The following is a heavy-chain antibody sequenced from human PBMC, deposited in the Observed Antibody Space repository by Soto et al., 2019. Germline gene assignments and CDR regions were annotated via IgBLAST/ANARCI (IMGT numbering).Heavy chain of an antibody. CDR3: ARKQAGFFYGIDY. D-gene: IGHD3-3*01. Sequence: SETLSLTCTVSGGSISTGGYYWSWIRQYPGKGLEWLGYIDGSGYTFYNPSLQSRLTLSMDTSKNQFSLKLSSATAADTAVYFCARKQAGFFYGIDYWGQGTLVTVSS. CDR1: GGSISTGGYY. V-gene: IGHV4-31*03. J-gene: IGHJ4*02. CDR2: IDGSGYT.